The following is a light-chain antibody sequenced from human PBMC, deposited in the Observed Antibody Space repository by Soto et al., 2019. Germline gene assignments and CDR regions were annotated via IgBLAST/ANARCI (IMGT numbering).Light chain of an antibody. CDR2: AAS. CDR3: QQSSSSPRT. V-gene: IGKV1-39*01. Sequence: DIQMTQSPSSLSASVGDRVTITCRASQNIRSYLNWYQQRIGKAPKVLIYAASSLQSGVPSRFSGSGSGTDSTLTISSLQPEDFATYYCQQSSSSPRTFGQGTKVDNK. J-gene: IGKJ1*01. CDR1: QNIRSY.